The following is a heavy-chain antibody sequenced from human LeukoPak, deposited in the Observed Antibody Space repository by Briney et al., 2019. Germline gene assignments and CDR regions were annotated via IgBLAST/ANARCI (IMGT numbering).Heavy chain of an antibody. CDR2: MNPHSGNT. CDR1: GYTFTSHD. D-gene: IGHD6-13*01. Sequence: ASVKVSCKASGYTFTSHDINWVRQATGQGLEWMGWMNPHSGNTGYAQKFQDRVTMTRNTFISTAYMELSSLESEDTAVYYCASALKRGSAGTLIDYWGQGTLVTVSS. CDR3: ASALKRGSAGTLIDY. V-gene: IGHV1-8*01. J-gene: IGHJ4*02.